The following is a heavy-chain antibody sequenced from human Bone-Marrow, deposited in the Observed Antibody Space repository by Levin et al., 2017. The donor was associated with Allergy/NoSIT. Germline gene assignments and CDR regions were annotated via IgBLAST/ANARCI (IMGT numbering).Heavy chain of an antibody. Sequence: GGSLRLSCAASGFTFDTYDDYAMHWVRQAPGKGLEWVSGIDWNSYKTGYADSVKGRFIISRDNTKNSLYLQMNSLRPEDTALYYCAKDKTTGTTAWDAVDVWGHGTMVTVSS. CDR2: IDWNSYKT. J-gene: IGHJ3*01. D-gene: IGHD1-1*01. CDR3: AKDKTTGTTAWDAVDV. V-gene: IGHV3-9*01. CDR1: GFTFDTYDDYA.